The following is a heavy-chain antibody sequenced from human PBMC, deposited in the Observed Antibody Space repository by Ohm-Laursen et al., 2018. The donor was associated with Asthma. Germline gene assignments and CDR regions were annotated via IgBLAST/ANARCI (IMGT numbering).Heavy chain of an antibody. J-gene: IGHJ4*02. D-gene: IGHD2-21*02. CDR3: ARAGNCGGDCYPAYFAY. V-gene: IGHV3-30-3*01. CDR1: GFTFRSYP. CDR2: IPYDGSNK. Sequence: SLRLSCAASGFTFRSYPMHWVRQAPGKGLEWVTGIPYDGSNKYYADSVKGRFTISRDNSKNTLYLQMNSLRAEDTAVYYCARAGNCGGDCYPAYFAYWGQGTLVTVSS.